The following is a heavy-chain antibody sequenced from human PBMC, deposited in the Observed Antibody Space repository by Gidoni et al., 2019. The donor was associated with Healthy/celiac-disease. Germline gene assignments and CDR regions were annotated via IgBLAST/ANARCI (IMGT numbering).Heavy chain of an antibody. Sequence: QLQLQESGPGLVKPSETLSLTCTVSGGSISSSSYYWGWIRQPPGKGLEWIGSIYYSGSTYYNPSLKSRVTISVDTSKNQFSLKLSSVTAADTAVYYCARDPLAAAADDYWGQGTLVTVSS. CDR3: ARDPLAAAADDY. CDR2: IYYSGST. V-gene: IGHV4-39*07. J-gene: IGHJ4*02. D-gene: IGHD6-13*01. CDR1: GGSISSSSYY.